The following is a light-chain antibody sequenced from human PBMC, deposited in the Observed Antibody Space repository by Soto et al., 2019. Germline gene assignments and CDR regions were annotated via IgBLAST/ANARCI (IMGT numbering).Light chain of an antibody. J-gene: IGKJ1*01. Sequence: DIQMTQSPSTLSASVGDRVTVTCRASQSINTWLAWYQQKPGKAPKLLIYDASSLQSGVPSRFTGRGSGTELTITISRLQPDDFATYYCQQYDSYSRTFGQGTKVDIK. CDR3: QQYDSYSRT. CDR2: DAS. CDR1: QSINTW. V-gene: IGKV1-5*01.